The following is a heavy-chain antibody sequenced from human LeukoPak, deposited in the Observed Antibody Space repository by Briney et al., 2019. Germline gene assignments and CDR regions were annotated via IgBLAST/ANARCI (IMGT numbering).Heavy chain of an antibody. CDR1: GFTFSIYA. V-gene: IGHV3-23*01. CDR2: ISGGAGST. D-gene: IGHD2-15*01. CDR3: AKGGGDSCYSVNDY. Sequence: PGGSLRLSCAASGFTFSIYAMTWVRQAPGKGLEWVSIISGGAGSTYYADSVKGRFTISRDNSKNTLYLQMNSLRAEDTAVYYCAKGGGDSCYSVNDYRGQGTLVTVSS. J-gene: IGHJ4*02.